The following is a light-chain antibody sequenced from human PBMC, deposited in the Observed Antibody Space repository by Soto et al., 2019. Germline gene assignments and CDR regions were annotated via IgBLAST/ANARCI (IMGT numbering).Light chain of an antibody. CDR2: EVS. CDR3: SSYTSSSTYV. J-gene: IGLJ1*01. CDR1: SSDVGGYNY. Sequence: QSALTQPVSVSGSPGQSITLSCTGTSSDVGGYNYVSWYQQHPGKAPKLMIFEVSNRASGVSNRFSGSKSGNTASLTISGLQAEDEADYYCSSYTSSSTYVFGTGTKVTVL. V-gene: IGLV2-14*01.